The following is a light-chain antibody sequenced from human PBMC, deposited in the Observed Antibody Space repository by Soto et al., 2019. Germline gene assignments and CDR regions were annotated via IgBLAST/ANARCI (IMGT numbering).Light chain of an antibody. CDR1: SSNIGSNY. V-gene: IGLV1-47*01. CDR3: ATWDDSLSGPV. Sequence: QSVLTQPPSASGTPGQRVTISCSGSSSNIGSNYVYWYQHLPGTAPKLLIYRNNQRPSGVPDRFSGSKSGTSASLAISGLRSEDEGDYYCATWDDSLSGPVFGGGTKVTVL. CDR2: RNN. J-gene: IGLJ3*02.